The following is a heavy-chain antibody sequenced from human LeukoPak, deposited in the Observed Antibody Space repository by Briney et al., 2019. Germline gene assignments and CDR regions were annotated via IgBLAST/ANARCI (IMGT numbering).Heavy chain of an antibody. CDR3: ARDNDKVVDH. J-gene: IGHJ4*01. D-gene: IGHD1-1*01. V-gene: IGHV1-18*01. Sequence: ASVKVSCKTSGYTFSNYGISWVRQAPGQGLEWMGWITAYNGNKLYAQRFQGRITLTTDTSTSTSYMELRSLEYDDTAIYYCARDNDKVVDHWGQGTLVTVSS. CDR2: ITAYNGNK. CDR1: GYTFSNYG.